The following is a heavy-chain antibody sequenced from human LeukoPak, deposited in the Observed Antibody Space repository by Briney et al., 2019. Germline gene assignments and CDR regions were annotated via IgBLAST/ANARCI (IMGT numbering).Heavy chain of an antibody. Sequence: PGGFLRLSCGASGFIFSSYWMAWVRQAPGKGLEWVANIKEDGSDKNYVDSVTGRFTISRDNAKNSFYLQMNSLTAEDTAVYYCARDAAYGYDRFDYWGQGTQVTVSS. V-gene: IGHV3-7*01. J-gene: IGHJ4*02. CDR1: GFIFSSYW. D-gene: IGHD5-18*01. CDR3: ARDAAYGYDRFDY. CDR2: IKEDGSDK.